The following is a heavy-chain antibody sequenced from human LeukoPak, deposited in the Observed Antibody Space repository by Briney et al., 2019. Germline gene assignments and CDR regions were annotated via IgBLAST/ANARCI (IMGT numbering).Heavy chain of an antibody. D-gene: IGHD5-12*01. CDR1: GFTFSNSW. CDR3: AGGRLVATSKAVAIDY. V-gene: IGHV3-74*01. J-gene: IGHJ4*02. CDR2: INERGSST. Sequence: PGGSLRLSCAASGFTFSNSWLHRVRQAPGKGLVWVSRINERGSSTSYADSVKGRFTISRDNAKNTLYLQMNNLRADDTAVYYCAGGRLVATSKAVAIDYWGQGTLVTVSS.